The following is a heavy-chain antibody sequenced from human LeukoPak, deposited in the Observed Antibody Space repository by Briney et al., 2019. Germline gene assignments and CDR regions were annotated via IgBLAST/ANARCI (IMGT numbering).Heavy chain of an antibody. CDR2: IYTSGST. Sequence: SQTLSLTCTVSGGSISSGYYWSWIRQPAGKGLEWIGRIYTSGSTYYNPSLKSRVTISVDTSKNQFSLKLSSVTAADTAVYYCARSGSYQTYYFDYWGQGTLVTVSS. V-gene: IGHV4-61*02. CDR3: ARSGSYQTYYFDY. J-gene: IGHJ4*02. D-gene: IGHD1-26*01. CDR1: GGSISSGYY.